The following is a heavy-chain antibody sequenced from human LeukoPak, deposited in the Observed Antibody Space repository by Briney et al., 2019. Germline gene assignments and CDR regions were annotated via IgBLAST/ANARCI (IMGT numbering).Heavy chain of an antibody. D-gene: IGHD3-10*01. J-gene: IGHJ4*02. Sequence: GGSLRLSCAASGFTFSSYAMSWVRQAPGKGLEWVANIKQDGSEKYYVDSVEGRFTISRDNAKNSLYLQMNSLRAEDTAVYYCARDFFGSARFYRSDPFDYWGQGTLVSVSS. CDR3: ARDFFGSARFYRSDPFDY. CDR1: GFTFSSYA. V-gene: IGHV3-7*01. CDR2: IKQDGSEK.